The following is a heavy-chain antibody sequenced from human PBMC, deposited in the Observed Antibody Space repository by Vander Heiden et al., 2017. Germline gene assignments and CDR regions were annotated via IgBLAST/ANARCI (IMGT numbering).Heavy chain of an antibody. CDR2: ISSSSTFI. J-gene: IGHJ6*02. CDR1: GFPFSTYS. CDR3: ARDFIGESRSYYGMDV. D-gene: IGHD3-10*01. V-gene: IGHV3-21*01. Sequence: EVQMVESGGGLVKPGGSLRLSCAGTGFPFSTYSLNWVRQGPGKGVGWVSSISSSSTFIHYADSVRGRFTISRDNAENSLYLQMNSLRAEDTAVYYCARDFIGESRSYYGMDVWGQGTTVTVSS.